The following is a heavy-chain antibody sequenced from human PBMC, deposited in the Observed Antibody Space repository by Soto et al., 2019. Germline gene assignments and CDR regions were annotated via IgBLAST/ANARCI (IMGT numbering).Heavy chain of an antibody. CDR1: GFTFSSYS. V-gene: IGHV3-48*02. Sequence: GGSLRLSCAASGFTFSSYSMNWVRQAPGKGLEWVSYISSSSSTIYYADSVKGRFTISRDNAKNSLYLQMNSLRDEDTAVYYCARDRFITGTGSYYYYGMDVWGQGTTVTVSS. CDR3: ARDRFITGTGSYYYYGMDV. J-gene: IGHJ6*02. D-gene: IGHD1-7*01. CDR2: ISSSSSTI.